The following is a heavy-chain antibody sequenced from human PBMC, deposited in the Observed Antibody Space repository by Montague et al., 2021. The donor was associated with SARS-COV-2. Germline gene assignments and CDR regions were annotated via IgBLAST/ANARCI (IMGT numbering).Heavy chain of an antibody. CDR3: ARRGGWPYFDF. Sequence: SETLSLTCTVSGGSIISYYWSWIRQYPGKRLEWIGYIYSTGSSDYNPSLESRVTISIDMSKNQFSLNLTSVTAADTAVYYCARRGGWPYFDFWSQGTLVTVSS. CDR2: IYSTGSS. CDR1: GGSIISYY. D-gene: IGHD6-19*01. V-gene: IGHV4-59*08. J-gene: IGHJ4*02.